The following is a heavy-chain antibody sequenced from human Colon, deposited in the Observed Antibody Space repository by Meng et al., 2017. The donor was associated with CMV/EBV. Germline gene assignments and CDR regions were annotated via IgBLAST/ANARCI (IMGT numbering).Heavy chain of an antibody. Sequence: ISGGSVSSNSASWHWIRQSPSRGLEWLGKTNYRSKWNNDYAVSVKSRITINPDTSKNQFSLQLNSVTPEDTAVYYCVRNNWNDPPYWGQGTLVTVSS. CDR3: VRNNWNDPPY. D-gene: IGHD1-1*01. CDR2: TNYRSKWNN. CDR1: GGSVSSNSAS. V-gene: IGHV6-1*01. J-gene: IGHJ4*02.